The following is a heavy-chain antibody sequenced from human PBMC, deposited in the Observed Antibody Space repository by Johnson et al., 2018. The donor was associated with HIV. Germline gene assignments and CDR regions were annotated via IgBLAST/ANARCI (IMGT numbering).Heavy chain of an antibody. J-gene: IGHJ3*02. D-gene: IGHD3-10*01. CDR2: ITSSGSTV. CDR3: ARAPEVRGIDAFDI. CDR1: GFIFSDYY. V-gene: IGHV3-11*04. Sequence: QVQLVESGGDLVKPGGSLRLSCAASGFIFSDYYMSWVRQAPGKGLEWVSYITSSGSTVYYADSVKGRFTISRDNAKNSLYLQMNILTAEDTAVYYCARAPEVRGIDAFDIWGQGTMVTVS.